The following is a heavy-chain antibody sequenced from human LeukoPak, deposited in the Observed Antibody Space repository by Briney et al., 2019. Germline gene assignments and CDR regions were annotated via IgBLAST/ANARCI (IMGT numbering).Heavy chain of an antibody. D-gene: IGHD7-27*01. CDR3: ASRKLGNDY. CDR1: GGSISSGSYC. V-gene: IGHV4-61*10. CDR2: IYHTGST. Sequence: SETLSLTCTVSGGSISSGSYCWSWIRQPAGKGLEWIGYIYHTGSTGYSPSLKSRVTISADTSQNQFSLKLSSVTAADTAVYYCASRKLGNDYWGQGTLVTVSS. J-gene: IGHJ4*02.